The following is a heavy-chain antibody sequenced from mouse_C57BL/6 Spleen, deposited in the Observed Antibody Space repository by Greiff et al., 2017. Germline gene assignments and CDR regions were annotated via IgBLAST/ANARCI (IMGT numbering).Heavy chain of an antibody. D-gene: IGHD4-1*01. Sequence: EVMLVESGAELVRPGASVKLSCTASGFNIKDDYMHWVKQRPEQGLEWIGWIDPENGDTEYASKFQGKATITADTSSNTAYLQLSSLTSEDTAVYYCTSGGRFDYWGQGTTLTVSS. CDR3: TSGGRFDY. CDR1: GFNIKDDY. J-gene: IGHJ2*01. V-gene: IGHV14-4*01. CDR2: IDPENGDT.